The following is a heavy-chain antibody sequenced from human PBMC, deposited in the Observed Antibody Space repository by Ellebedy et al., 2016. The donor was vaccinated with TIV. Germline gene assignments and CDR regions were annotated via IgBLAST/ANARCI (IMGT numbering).Heavy chain of an antibody. CDR1: GFPFGTYA. J-gene: IGHJ4*02. D-gene: IGHD1-26*01. V-gene: IGHV3-23*01. CDR3: TENGGGGSGTPDY. Sequence: PGGSLRLSCAASGFPFGTYAMSWVRQTPGRGLEWVSDISGNGVNSHYADSVKGRFTISRDNSKNTLYLQMNSLRAEDTAIYYCTENGGGGSGTPDYWGQGTLVTVSS. CDR2: ISGNGVNS.